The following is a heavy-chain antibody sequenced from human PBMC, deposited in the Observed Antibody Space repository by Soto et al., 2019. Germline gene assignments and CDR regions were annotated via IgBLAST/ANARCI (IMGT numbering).Heavy chain of an antibody. CDR2: IYYSGST. J-gene: IGHJ4*01. V-gene: IGHV4-39*01. D-gene: IGHD2-8*01. CDR3: ARRSHTNWPPY. Sequence: TSGTLSLTCTVSGGSISSSSYYWGWIRQPPGKGLEWIGSIYYSGSTYYNPSLKSRVTISVDTSKNQFSLKLSSVTAADTAVYYCARRSHTNWPPYWGHGLQLTLFS. CDR1: GGSISSSSYY.